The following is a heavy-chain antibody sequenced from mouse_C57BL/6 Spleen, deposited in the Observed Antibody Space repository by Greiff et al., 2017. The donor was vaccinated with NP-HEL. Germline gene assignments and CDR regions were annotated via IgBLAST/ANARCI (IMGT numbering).Heavy chain of an antibody. CDR2: IDPSDSYT. D-gene: IGHD2-5*01. Sequence: QVQLQQPGAELVMPGASVKLSCKASGYTFTSYWMHWVKQRPGQGLEWIGEIDPSDSYTNYNQKFKGKSTLTVDKSSSTAYMQLSSLTSEDAAVYCCARYYSIYAMDYWGQGTSVTVSS. V-gene: IGHV1-69*01. J-gene: IGHJ4*01. CDR3: ARYYSIYAMDY. CDR1: GYTFTSYW.